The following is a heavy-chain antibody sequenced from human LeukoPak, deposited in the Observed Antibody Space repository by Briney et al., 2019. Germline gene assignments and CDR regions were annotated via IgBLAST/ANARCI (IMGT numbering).Heavy chain of an antibody. D-gene: IGHD3-3*01. CDR3: ASGTIFGVIAPYCFHS. CDR2: IFYGANT. CDR1: AGSISSYY. V-gene: IGHV4-59*01. J-gene: IGHJ4*02. Sequence: SETLSLTCTVSAGSISSYYWNWIRQVPGRGLEWIVYIFYGANTYYNPSLKDRVTISMDTSKSQVSLKLTSVTAADTAVYYCASGTIFGVIAPYCFHSWGQGTLVTVSP.